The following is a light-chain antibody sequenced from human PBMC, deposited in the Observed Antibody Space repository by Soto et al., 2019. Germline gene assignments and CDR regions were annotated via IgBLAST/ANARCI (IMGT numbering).Light chain of an antibody. J-gene: IGKJ5*01. Sequence: EIVLTQSPATLSLSPGERATLSCRASQSIRTFLAWYQHRPGQAPRLLIYDASDRATGIPDRFSGGGSGTDFTLTTSSLESEDFAVYYCQQRSNFITFGQGTRLEIK. CDR2: DAS. CDR3: QQRSNFIT. V-gene: IGKV3-11*01. CDR1: QSIRTF.